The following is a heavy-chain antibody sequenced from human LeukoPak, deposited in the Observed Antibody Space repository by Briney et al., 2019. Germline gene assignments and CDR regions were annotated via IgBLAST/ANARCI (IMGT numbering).Heavy chain of an antibody. CDR3: AREGVAGTPWWYFDL. J-gene: IGHJ2*01. CDR2: IYYTGSA. Sequence: PSETLSLTCTVSGGSITTSYWSWSRQPPGKGLEWIGYIYYTGSANYNPALRTRVPLSVDPSQNQFFLKLNSVTAADTAVYYCAREGVAGTPWWYFDLCGRGALFSASS. D-gene: IGHD6-19*01. V-gene: IGHV4-59*01. CDR1: GGSITTSY.